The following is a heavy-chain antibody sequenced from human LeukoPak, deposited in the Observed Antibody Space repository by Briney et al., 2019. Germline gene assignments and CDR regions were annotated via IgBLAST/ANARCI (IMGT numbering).Heavy chain of an antibody. CDR1: GFSFSSST. J-gene: IGHJ3*02. Sequence: PGGSLRLSCAASGFSFSSSTMNWVRQAPGRGLEWVSSISSGGSSIYYADSVKGRFTISRDNAKNSLYLQINSLRAEDTAVYYCARDSYWLGGTIGAFDIWGQGTMVTVSS. CDR3: ARDSYWLGGTIGAFDI. D-gene: IGHD3-10*01. V-gene: IGHV3-21*01. CDR2: ISSGGSSI.